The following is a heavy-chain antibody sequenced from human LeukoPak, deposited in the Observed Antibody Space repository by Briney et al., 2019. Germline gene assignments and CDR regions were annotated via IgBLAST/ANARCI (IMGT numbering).Heavy chain of an antibody. CDR1: GYTFTSYA. D-gene: IGHD3-16*01. J-gene: IGHJ3*02. V-gene: IGHV1-3*01. CDR2: INAGNGNT. CDR3: ARLLGASDAFDI. Sequence: ASVKVSCKASGYTFTSYAMRWVRQAPGQRLEWMGWINAGNGNTKYSQKFQGRVTITRDTSASTAYMELSSLRSEDTDVYYCARLLGASDAFDIWGQGTMVTVSS.